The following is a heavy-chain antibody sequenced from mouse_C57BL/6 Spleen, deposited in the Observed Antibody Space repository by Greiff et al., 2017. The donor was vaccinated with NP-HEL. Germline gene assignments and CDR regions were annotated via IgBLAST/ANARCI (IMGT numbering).Heavy chain of an antibody. CDR2: ISYDGSN. D-gene: IGHD1-1*01. V-gene: IGHV3-6*01. CDR3: ARGTYGSSYSPFAY. CDR1: GYSITSGYY. J-gene: IGHJ3*01. Sequence: EVKLMESGPGLVKPSQSLSLTCSVTGYSITSGYYWNWIRQFPGNKLEWMGYISYDGSNNYNPSLKNRISITRDTSKNQFFLKLNSVTTEDTATYYCARGTYGSSYSPFAYWGQGTLVTVSA.